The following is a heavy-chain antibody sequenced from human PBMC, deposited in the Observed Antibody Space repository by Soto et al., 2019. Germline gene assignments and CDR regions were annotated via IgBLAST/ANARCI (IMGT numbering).Heavy chain of an antibody. Sequence: ASVKVSCKASGYTFTGYYMHWVRQAPGQGLEWMGWINPNSGGTNYAQKFQGRVTMTRDTSISTAYMELSRLRSDDTAVYYCARDSTGAYCGGDCYGAFDYWGQGTLVTVSS. V-gene: IGHV1-2*02. CDR2: INPNSGGT. CDR3: ARDSTGAYCGGDCYGAFDY. D-gene: IGHD2-21*01. CDR1: GYTFTGYY. J-gene: IGHJ4*02.